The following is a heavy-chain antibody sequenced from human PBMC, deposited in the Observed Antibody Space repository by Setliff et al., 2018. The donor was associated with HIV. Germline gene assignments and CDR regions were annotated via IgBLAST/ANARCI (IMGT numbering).Heavy chain of an antibody. CDR2: IKSKTDGGTT. J-gene: IGHJ4*02. V-gene: IGHV3-15*01. CDR3: AKDRITGYYNFWSGPNFDY. D-gene: IGHD3-3*01. CDR1: GFTFSNAW. Sequence: GESLKISCAASGFTFSNAWMSWVRQAPGKGLEWVGRIKSKTDGGTTDYAAPVKSRFTISRDDSKNTLYLQMNSLRAEDTAVYYCAKDRITGYYNFWSGPNFDYWGQGTLVTVSS.